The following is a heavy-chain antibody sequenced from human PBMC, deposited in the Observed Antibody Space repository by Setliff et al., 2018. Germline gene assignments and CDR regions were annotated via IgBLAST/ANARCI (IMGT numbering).Heavy chain of an antibody. CDR1: GVSINSGHY. Sequence: PSETLSLTCGVSGVSINSGHYWGWTRQPPGKGLEWIVTMSHRGRTYYNPSLESRVTMSLDTSKNQFSLRLTYVAAADTAVYYCATPRRDDLDTPFDTFDIWGQGTMVTVSS. J-gene: IGHJ3*02. D-gene: IGHD3-3*01. CDR2: MSHRGRT. V-gene: IGHV4-38-2*01. CDR3: ATPRRDDLDTPFDTFDI.